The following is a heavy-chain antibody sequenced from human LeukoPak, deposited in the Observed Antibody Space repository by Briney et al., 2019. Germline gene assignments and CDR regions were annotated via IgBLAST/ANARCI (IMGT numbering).Heavy chain of an antibody. CDR3: ARGSGVIGHSSSHYGMDV. J-gene: IGHJ6*02. D-gene: IGHD6-6*01. Sequence: ASVKVSCKASGYTFTSYYMHWVRQAPGQGLEWMGIVNPSGGSTSYAQKFQGRVTMTRDTSTSTVYMELSSLRSEDTAVYYCARGSGVIGHSSSHYGMDVWGQGTTVTVSS. CDR2: VNPSGGST. CDR1: GYTFTSYY. V-gene: IGHV1-46*01.